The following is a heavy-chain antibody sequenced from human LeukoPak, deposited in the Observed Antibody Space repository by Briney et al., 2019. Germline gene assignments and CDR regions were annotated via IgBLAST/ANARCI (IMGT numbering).Heavy chain of an antibody. CDR1: GGSMSNYY. V-gene: IGHV4-4*08. Sequence: SETLSLTCTVSGGSMSNYYWSWIRQPPGKGLEWIGYIFSRGNTDYNPSLKSRVTMSVDTSKNQLSLKLSSVTAADTAVYYCARPYYYDSRIDPWGQGILVTVSS. D-gene: IGHD3-22*01. CDR3: ARPYYYDSRIDP. CDR2: IFSRGNT. J-gene: IGHJ5*02.